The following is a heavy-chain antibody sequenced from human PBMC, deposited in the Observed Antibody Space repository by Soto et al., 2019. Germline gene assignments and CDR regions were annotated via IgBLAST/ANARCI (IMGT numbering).Heavy chain of an antibody. J-gene: IGHJ6*03. D-gene: IGHD6-13*01. CDR2: ISGSGGST. V-gene: IGHV3-23*01. CDR1: GFTFSSYA. Sequence: GGSLRLSCAASGFTFSSYAMSWVRQAPGKGLEWVSAISGSGGSTYYADSVKGRFTISRDNSKNTLYLQMNSLRAEDTAVYYCAKSESSSWNYYYYYMDVWGKGTTVTVSS. CDR3: AKSESSSWNYYYYYMDV.